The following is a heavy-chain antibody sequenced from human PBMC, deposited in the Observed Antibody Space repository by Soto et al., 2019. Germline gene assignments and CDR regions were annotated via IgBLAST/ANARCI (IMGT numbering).Heavy chain of an antibody. CDR3: AKVLLIGGYDFWSGFPSLYYYYGMDV. CDR1: GFTFSSYG. D-gene: IGHD3-3*01. J-gene: IGHJ6*02. Sequence: GGSLRLSCAASGFTFSSYGMHWVRQAPGKGLEWVAVISYDGSNKYYADSVKGRFTISRDNSKNTLYLQMNSLRAEDTAVCYCAKVLLIGGYDFWSGFPSLYYYYGMDVWDQGTTVIVSS. V-gene: IGHV3-30*18. CDR2: ISYDGSNK.